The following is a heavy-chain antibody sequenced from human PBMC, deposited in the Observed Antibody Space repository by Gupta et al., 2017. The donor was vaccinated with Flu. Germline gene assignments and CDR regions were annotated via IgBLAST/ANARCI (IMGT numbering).Heavy chain of an antibody. CDR3: AKRGGGTTLHTINWYFDL. CDR2: ISGSGGST. Sequence: EVQLLVSGGGLVQPAGSRSLSCSPSGFTFSSYAMSGVPPAPGQGLEWVSAISGSGGSTYYADSVKGRFTISRDNSKNTLYRQMNSLRAEDTAVYYCAKRGGGTTLHTINWYFDLWGRGTLVTVSS. CDR1: GFTFSSYA. V-gene: IGHV3-23*01. J-gene: IGHJ2*01. D-gene: IGHD2-15*01.